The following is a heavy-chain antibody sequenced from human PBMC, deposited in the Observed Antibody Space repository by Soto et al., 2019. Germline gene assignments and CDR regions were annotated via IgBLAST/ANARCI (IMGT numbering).Heavy chain of an antibody. Sequence: QVQLQESGPGLVKPSGTLSLTCAVSGGSISSSNWWSWVRQPPGKGLEWIGEIYHSGSTNYNPSLKSRVTTSVDKSKNQFSLKLSSVTAADTAVYYCASFAVAGPFDYWGQGTLVTVSS. D-gene: IGHD6-19*01. V-gene: IGHV4-4*02. CDR3: ASFAVAGPFDY. CDR1: GGSISSSNW. J-gene: IGHJ4*02. CDR2: IYHSGST.